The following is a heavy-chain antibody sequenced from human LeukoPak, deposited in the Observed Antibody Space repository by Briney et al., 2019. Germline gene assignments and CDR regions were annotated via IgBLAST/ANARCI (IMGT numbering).Heavy chain of an antibody. D-gene: IGHD3-22*01. CDR3: ARGPGGNYDSSGYYYDY. Sequence: SVKVSCKASGGTFSSYAIIWVRQAPGQGLEWMGGIIPIFGTANYAQKFQGRVTITTDESTSTAYMELSSLRSEDTAVYYCARGPGGNYDSSGYYYDYWGQGTLVTVSS. CDR2: IIPIFGTA. CDR1: GGTFSSYA. J-gene: IGHJ4*02. V-gene: IGHV1-69*05.